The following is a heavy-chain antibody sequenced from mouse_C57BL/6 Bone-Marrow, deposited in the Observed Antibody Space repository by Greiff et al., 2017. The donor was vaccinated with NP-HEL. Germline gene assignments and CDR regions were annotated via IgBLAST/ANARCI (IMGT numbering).Heavy chain of an antibody. CDR3: ARWTWAWFAY. V-gene: IGHV1-69*01. Sequence: QVQLKQPGAELVMPGASVKLSCKASGYTFTSYWMHWVKQRPGQGLEWIGEIDPSDSYTNYNQKFKGKSTLTVDKSSSTAYMQLSSLTSEDSAVYYCARWTWAWFAYWGQGTLVTVSA. J-gene: IGHJ3*01. CDR2: IDPSDSYT. CDR1: GYTFTSYW. D-gene: IGHD3-3*01.